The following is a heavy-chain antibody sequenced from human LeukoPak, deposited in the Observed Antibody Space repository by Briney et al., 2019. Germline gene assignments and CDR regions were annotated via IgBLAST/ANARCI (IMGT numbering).Heavy chain of an antibody. CDR2: IIPIFGTA. D-gene: IGHD6-19*01. V-gene: IGHV1-69*06. Sequence: SVKVSCKASGGTFSSYAISWVRQAPGQGLEWMGGIIPIFGTANYAQKFQGRVTITADKSTSTAYMELSSLRSEDTAVYYCARGGIAVAGDGGYWGQGTLVTVSS. CDR3: ARGGIAVAGDGGY. CDR1: GGTFSSYA. J-gene: IGHJ4*02.